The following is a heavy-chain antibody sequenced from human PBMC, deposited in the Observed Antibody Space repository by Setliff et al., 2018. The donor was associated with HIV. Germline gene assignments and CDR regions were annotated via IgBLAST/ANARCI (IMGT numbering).Heavy chain of an antibody. CDR3: ARDRIEVIAETPHDVFDI. CDR1: GDSVSGYY. V-gene: IGHV4-4*07. Sequence: SETLSLTCAVSGDSVSGYYWSWIRQSAGRGLEWIGRVHSSATSNYNPSLKGRVARSVDTAKNQFSLKLTSVSAADTAVYFCARDRIEVIAETPHDVFDIWGRGTMVTVSS. CDR2: VHSSATS. D-gene: IGHD6-13*01. J-gene: IGHJ3*02.